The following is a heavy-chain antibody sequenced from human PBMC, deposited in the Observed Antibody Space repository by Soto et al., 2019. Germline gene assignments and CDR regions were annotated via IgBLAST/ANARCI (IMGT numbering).Heavy chain of an antibody. J-gene: IGHJ4*02. D-gene: IGHD5-12*01. Sequence: SETLSLTCAVSGYSNSSGYHWGCIRQPPGKGLEWIGIINHSENTYYNPSLKSRVTMSVDTSKNQFSLNLSSVTAADTAIYYCAGRYSTTHRSFDYWGQGALVTVSS. V-gene: IGHV4-38-2*01. CDR3: AGRYSTTHRSFDY. CDR1: GYSNSSGYH. CDR2: INHSENT.